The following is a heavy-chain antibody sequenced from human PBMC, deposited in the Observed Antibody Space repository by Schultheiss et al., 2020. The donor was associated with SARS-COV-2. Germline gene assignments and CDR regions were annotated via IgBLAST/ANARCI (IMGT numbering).Heavy chain of an antibody. CDR3: AKTVRAVAGTWFDY. CDR1: GFTFSSYA. D-gene: IGHD6-19*01. V-gene: IGHV3-30-3*02. CDR2: ISYDGSNK. J-gene: IGHJ4*02. Sequence: GGSLRLSCAASGFTFSSYAMHWVRQAPGKGLEWVAVISYDGSNKYYADSVKGRFTISRDNSKNTLYLQMNSLRAEDTAVYYCAKTVRAVAGTWFDYWGQGTLVTVSS.